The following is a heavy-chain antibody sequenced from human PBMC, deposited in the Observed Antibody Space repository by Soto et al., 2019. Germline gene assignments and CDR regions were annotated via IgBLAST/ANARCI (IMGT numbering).Heavy chain of an antibody. J-gene: IGHJ4*02. Sequence: PGGSLRLSCAASGFTFSSYGMHWVRQAPGKGLEWVAVIWYDGRNTYYADSVKGRFTISRDNSKNTLYLQMNSLRAEDTAVYYCARMWGETTPPDYWGQGTLVTVSS. CDR3: ARMWGETTPPDY. CDR2: IWYDGRNT. CDR1: GFTFSSYG. V-gene: IGHV3-33*01. D-gene: IGHD3-16*01.